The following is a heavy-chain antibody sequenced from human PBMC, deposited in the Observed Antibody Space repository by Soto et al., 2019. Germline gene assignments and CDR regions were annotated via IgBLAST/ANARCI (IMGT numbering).Heavy chain of an antibody. CDR2: IYSSGST. D-gene: IGHD3-10*01. CDR3: ARELYASGIWYGMDV. Sequence: AGTLSLSCAVSGCSISSYYWSWIRQPAGKGLEWIGRIYSSGSTNYTPSLNSRVTMSLDTSKNQLSLMLSSVAAADTAADDCARELYASGIWYGMDVWGQGTTVTV. V-gene: IGHV4-4*07. J-gene: IGHJ6*02. CDR1: GCSISSYY.